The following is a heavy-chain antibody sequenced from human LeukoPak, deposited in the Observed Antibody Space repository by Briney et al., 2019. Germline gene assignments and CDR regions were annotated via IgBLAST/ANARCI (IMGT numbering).Heavy chain of an antibody. D-gene: IGHD4-17*01. J-gene: IGHJ6*02. CDR1: GFTFSSYW. CDR3: ARDQYGDSLFLHYYYYYGMDV. V-gene: IGHV3-74*01. Sequence: GGSLRLSCAASGFTFSSYWMHWVRQAPGKGLVWVSRINSDGSSTSYADSVKGRFTISRDNAKNTLYLQMNSLGAEDTAVYYCARDQYGDSLFLHYYYYYGMDVWGQGTTVTVSS. CDR2: INSDGSST.